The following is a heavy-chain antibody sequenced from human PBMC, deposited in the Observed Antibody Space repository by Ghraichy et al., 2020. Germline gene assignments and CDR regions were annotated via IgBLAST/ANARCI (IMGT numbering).Heavy chain of an antibody. CDR2: ISGSGGST. CDR1: GFTFSSYA. D-gene: IGHD2-8*01. CDR3: HIVLKGGNWFDP. J-gene: IGHJ5*02. V-gene: IGHV3-23*01. Sequence: GGSLRLSCAASGFTFSSYAMSWVRQAPGKGLEWVSAISGSGGSTYYADSVKGRFTISRDNSKNTLYLQMNSLRAEDTAVYYCHIVLKGGNWFDPWGQGTLVTVSS.